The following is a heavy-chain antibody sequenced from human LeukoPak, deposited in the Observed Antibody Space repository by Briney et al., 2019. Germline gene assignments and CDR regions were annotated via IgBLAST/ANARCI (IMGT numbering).Heavy chain of an antibody. Sequence: ASLWGSCKVSGYTLTELSMHWVRQAPGKGLVWRGGFDPEDGETIYAQKFQGRVTMTEDTSTDTAYMELSSLRSEDTAVYYCATGFVGFGEPHDYWGQGTLVTVSS. CDR3: ATGFVGFGEPHDY. V-gene: IGHV1-24*01. J-gene: IGHJ4*02. CDR2: FDPEDGET. CDR1: GYTLTELS. D-gene: IGHD3-10*01.